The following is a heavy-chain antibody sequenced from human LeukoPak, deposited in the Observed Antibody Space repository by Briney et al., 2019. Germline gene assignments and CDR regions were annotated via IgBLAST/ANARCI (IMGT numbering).Heavy chain of an antibody. Sequence: SETLSLTCTVSGVSISSGGYYWSWIRQHPGKGLEWIGYMYFSGITSYNPSLKSRVTISVDTSKNQFSLKLSSVTAADTAVYYCARDGYSSSSYFDYWSQGTLVTVSS. J-gene: IGHJ4*02. D-gene: IGHD6-6*01. V-gene: IGHV4-31*03. CDR1: GVSISSGGYY. CDR3: ARDGYSSSSYFDY. CDR2: MYFSGIT.